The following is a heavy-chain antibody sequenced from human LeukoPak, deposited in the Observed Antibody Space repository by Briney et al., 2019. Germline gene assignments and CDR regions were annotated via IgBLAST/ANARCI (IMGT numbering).Heavy chain of an antibody. J-gene: IGHJ5*02. V-gene: IGHV1-2*02. CDR1: GYTFTGYY. D-gene: IGHD6-13*01. Sequence: ASVKVSCKASGYTFTGYYMHWVRQAPGQGLEWMGWINPNSGGTNYAQKFQGRVTMTRDTSISTAYMELSRLRSDDTAVYYCARDRGAYSSSWYWFDPWGQGTLVTVSS. CDR3: ARDRGAYSSSWYWFDP. CDR2: INPNSGGT.